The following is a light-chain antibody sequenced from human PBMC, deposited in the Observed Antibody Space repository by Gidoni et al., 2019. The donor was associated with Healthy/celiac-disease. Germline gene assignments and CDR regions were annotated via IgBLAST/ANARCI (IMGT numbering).Light chain of an antibody. V-gene: IGKV1-39*01. CDR2: AAS. CDR3: QQTYSAPRT. CDR1: QSISNF. Sequence: DIQMTQSPSALSASVGDRVTITCRGSQSISNFLNWYQQKPGNAPKRLIYAASSFQSGVPSRFSGSGSGTDFTLTISRRQPEDFATYFCQQTYSAPRTFXQXTKVEVK. J-gene: IGKJ1*01.